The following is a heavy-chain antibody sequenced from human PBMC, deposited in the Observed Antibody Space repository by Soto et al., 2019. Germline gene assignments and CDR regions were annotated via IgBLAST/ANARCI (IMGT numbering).Heavy chain of an antibody. CDR3: ARVGSRDAYNSVLDQ. Sequence: QVQVVQSGAEVKKPGSSVKISCKASGRIFSSFPTSWVRQVPGQGLEWMGGVISASGSVTYAPEFQGRVTMTAVNSAGIGYMELTSLTSEDTAIYYCARVGSRDAYNSVLDQWGPGTMVTVSS. J-gene: IGHJ1*01. D-gene: IGHD1-1*01. V-gene: IGHV1-69*06. CDR1: GRIFSSFP. CDR2: VISASGSV.